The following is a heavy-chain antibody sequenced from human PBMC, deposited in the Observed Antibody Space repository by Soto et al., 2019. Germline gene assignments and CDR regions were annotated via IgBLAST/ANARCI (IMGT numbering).Heavy chain of an antibody. CDR1: GGTFSSYA. D-gene: IGHD5-12*01. Sequence: QVQLVQSGAEVKKPGSSVKVSCKASGGTFSSYAISWVRQAPGQGLEWMGGIIPIFGTANYAQKFQGRVTITADESTSTAYMERSSLRSEDTAVYYCARPGIEMATIYYFDYWGQGTLVTVSS. J-gene: IGHJ4*02. CDR3: ARPGIEMATIYYFDY. CDR2: IIPIFGTA. V-gene: IGHV1-69*01.